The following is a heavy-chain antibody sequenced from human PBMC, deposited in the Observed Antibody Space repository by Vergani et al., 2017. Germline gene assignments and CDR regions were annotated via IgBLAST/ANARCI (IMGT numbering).Heavy chain of an antibody. CDR1: GDSISSYY. Sequence: QVQLQESGPGLVKPSETLSLTCTVSGDSISSYYWSWIRQPPGKGLEWIGYIYYSGSTNYNPSLKSRVTISVDTSKNQFSLKLGSVTAADTAGYYCARVEMATEGPLHYYYGIDLWGQGTTVTVSS. D-gene: IGHD5-24*01. CDR2: IYYSGST. V-gene: IGHV4-59*01. CDR3: ARVEMATEGPLHYYYGIDL. J-gene: IGHJ6*02.